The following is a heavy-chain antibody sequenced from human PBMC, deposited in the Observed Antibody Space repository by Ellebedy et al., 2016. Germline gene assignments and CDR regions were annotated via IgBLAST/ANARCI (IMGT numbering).Heavy chain of an antibody. CDR1: GFTFSDYG. CDR3: AKDHLRLLEWTLGASDY. Sequence: GGSLRLSCATSGFTFSDYGMHWVRQAPGKGLEWVAVTSYDGSNEYYADSVKGRFTISRDNSKNTLYLQMNSLTAEDTAVYSCAKDHLRLLEWTLGASDYWGQGTLVTVSS. CDR2: TSYDGSNE. J-gene: IGHJ4*02. V-gene: IGHV3-30*18. D-gene: IGHD3-3*01.